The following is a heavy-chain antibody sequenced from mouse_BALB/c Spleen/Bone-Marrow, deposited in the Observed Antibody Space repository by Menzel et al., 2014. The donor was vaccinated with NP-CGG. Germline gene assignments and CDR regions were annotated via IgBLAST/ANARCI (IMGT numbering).Heavy chain of an antibody. D-gene: IGHD2-1*01. Sequence: EVMLVESGGGLVQPGGSLKLSCAASGFTFSNYGMSWVRQTPDKRLELVATINSNGGSTYYPDSVKGRFTISRDTAKNTLHLQMSSLKSEETAMYYCVRGNYGNYVDYSDFWGQGTTLTVSS. CDR2: INSNGGST. J-gene: IGHJ2*01. CDR1: GFTFSNYG. V-gene: IGHV5-6-3*01. CDR3: VRGNYGNYVDYSDF.